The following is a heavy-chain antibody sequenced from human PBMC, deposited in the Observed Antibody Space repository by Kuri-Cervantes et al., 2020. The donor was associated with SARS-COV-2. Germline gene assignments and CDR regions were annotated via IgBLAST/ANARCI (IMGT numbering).Heavy chain of an antibody. CDR1: GYTFTSYG. V-gene: IGHV1-18*01. D-gene: IGHD2-15*01. CDR2: ISAYNGNT. J-gene: IGHJ4*02. Sequence: ASVKVSCKASGYTFTSYGISWVRQAPGQGLEWMGWISAYNGNTNYAQKLQGGVTMTTDTSTSTAYMELRSLRSDDTAVYYCARVYCSGGSCYSLDYWGQGTLVTVSS. CDR3: ARVYCSGGSCYSLDY.